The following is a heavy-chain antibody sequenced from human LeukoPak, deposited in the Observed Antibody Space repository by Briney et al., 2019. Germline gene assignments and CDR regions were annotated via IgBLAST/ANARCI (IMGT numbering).Heavy chain of an antibody. Sequence: GGSLILSCAASGFTVSNKYMSWVRQPPGKGLEWVSLIYSGGRTFYADSVKGRFTISRDNSKNMVYLQMNSLRAEDTALYYCARDPGYSSGWYPAYYFDYWGQGTLVTVSS. V-gene: IGHV3-66*01. CDR1: GFTVSNKY. CDR3: ARDPGYSSGWYPAYYFDY. D-gene: IGHD6-19*01. CDR2: IYSGGRT. J-gene: IGHJ4*02.